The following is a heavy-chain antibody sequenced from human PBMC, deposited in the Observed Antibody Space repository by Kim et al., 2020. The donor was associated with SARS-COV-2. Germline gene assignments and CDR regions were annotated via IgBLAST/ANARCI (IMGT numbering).Heavy chain of an antibody. D-gene: IGHD2-15*01. CDR2: ISGSGGST. V-gene: IGHV3-23*01. Sequence: GGSLRLSCAASGFTFSSYAMSWVRQAPGKGLEWVSAISGSGGSTYYADSVKGRFTISRDNSKNTLYLQMNSLRAEDTAVYYCATDFIVVVVAAIPPNWFDPWGQGTLVTVSS. CDR3: ATDFIVVVVAAIPPNWFDP. J-gene: IGHJ5*02. CDR1: GFTFSSYA.